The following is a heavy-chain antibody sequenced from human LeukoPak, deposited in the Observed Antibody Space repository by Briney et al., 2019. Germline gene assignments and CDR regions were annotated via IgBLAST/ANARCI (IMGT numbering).Heavy chain of an antibody. CDR2: IGPGGDT. V-gene: IGHV3-13*01. J-gene: IGHJ6*02. D-gene: IGHD3-16*01. CDR1: GFTFSNYD. Sequence: QSGGSLRLSCAASGFTFSNYDMLWVRQATGKGLEWVSAIGPGGDTYYPGSVKGRFNISRENAKNSFYLQMNSLRAGDTAVYYCAKDRRMMSSYYGMDVWGQGTTVTVSS. CDR3: AKDRRMMSSYYGMDV.